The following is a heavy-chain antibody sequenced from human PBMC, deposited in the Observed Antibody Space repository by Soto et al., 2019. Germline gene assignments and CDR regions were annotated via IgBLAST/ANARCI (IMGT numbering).Heavy chain of an antibody. CDR1: VFTYSNYA. Sequence: GSLRLSCAASVFTYSNYAMNWVRQAPEKGLEWVAYISASSSSIYYADSVKGRFTISRGNAKNSLYLQMNSLRDEDTAVYYCTRDFTWSEVYWGQGVQVTVSS. J-gene: IGHJ4*02. V-gene: IGHV3-48*02. CDR3: TRDFTWSEVY. D-gene: IGHD3-3*01. CDR2: ISASSSSI.